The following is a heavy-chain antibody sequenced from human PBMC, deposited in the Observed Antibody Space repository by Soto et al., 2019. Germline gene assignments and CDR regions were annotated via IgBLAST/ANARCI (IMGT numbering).Heavy chain of an antibody. Sequence: GGSLRLSCAASGFTFSSYSMNWVRQAPGKGLEWVSSISSSSSYIYYADSVKGRFTISRDNAKNSLYLQMNSLRAEDTAVYYCARVGCSGGSCYSESYYYYMDVWGKGTTVTVSS. J-gene: IGHJ6*03. V-gene: IGHV3-21*01. CDR3: ARVGCSGGSCYSESYYYYMDV. D-gene: IGHD2-15*01. CDR1: GFTFSSYS. CDR2: ISSSSSYI.